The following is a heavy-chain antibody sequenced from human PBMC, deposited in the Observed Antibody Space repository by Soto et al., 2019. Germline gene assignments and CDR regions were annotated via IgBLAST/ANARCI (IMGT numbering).Heavy chain of an antibody. CDR2: IYYTGNT. J-gene: IGHJ4*02. Sequence: PSETLSLTSNVSGGSSSNSNYYWGWIRQPPGKGLEWIGSIYYTGNTYYNPSLKSRVTISVDTSKNQFSLKLDSVTAADTAVYFCERHSIWLLLSDYWGQGSLVTVSS. D-gene: IGHD3-22*01. V-gene: IGHV4-39*01. CDR1: GGSSSNSNYY. CDR3: ERHSIWLLLSDY.